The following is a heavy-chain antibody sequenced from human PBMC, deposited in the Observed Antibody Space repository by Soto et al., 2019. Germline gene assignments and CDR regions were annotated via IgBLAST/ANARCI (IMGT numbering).Heavy chain of an antibody. CDR1: GGSISSYY. V-gene: IGHV4-59*08. CDR2: IYYSGST. D-gene: IGHD2-15*01. Sequence: PSETLSLTCTVSGGSISSYYWSWIRQPPGKGLEWIGYIYYSGSTNYNPSLKSRVTISVDTSKNQFSLKLSSVTAADTAVYYCARLGYCSGGSCYRWGQGTLVTVSS. J-gene: IGHJ4*02. CDR3: ARLGYCSGGSCYR.